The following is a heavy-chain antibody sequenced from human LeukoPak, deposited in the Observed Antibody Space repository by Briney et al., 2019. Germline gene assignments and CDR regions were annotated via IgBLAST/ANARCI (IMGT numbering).Heavy chain of an antibody. CDR2: INHSGST. Sequence: SETLSLTCAVYGGSFSGYYWSWIRQPPGKGLEWIGEINHSGSTNYDPSLKSRVTISVDTSKNQFSLKLSSVTAADTAVYYCARNIVLMVYARRSWFDPWGQGTLVTVSS. CDR1: GGSFSGYY. V-gene: IGHV4-34*01. CDR3: ARNIVLMVYARRSWFDP. J-gene: IGHJ5*02. D-gene: IGHD2-8*01.